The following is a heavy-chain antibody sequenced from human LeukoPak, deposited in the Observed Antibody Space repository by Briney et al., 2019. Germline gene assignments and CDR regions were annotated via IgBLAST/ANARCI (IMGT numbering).Heavy chain of an antibody. D-gene: IGHD5-24*01. CDR1: RSTFDDYA. J-gene: IGHJ4*02. CDR3: TRGTGDGYNREGY. CDR2: INWNGGST. Sequence: GGSLRLSCAAFRSTFDDYAMSWVRQAPGKGLEWVSGINWNGGSTGYADSVKGRFTISRDNAKNSLYLQMNSLRAEDTALYYCTRGTGDGYNREGYWGQGILVTVSS. V-gene: IGHV3-20*04.